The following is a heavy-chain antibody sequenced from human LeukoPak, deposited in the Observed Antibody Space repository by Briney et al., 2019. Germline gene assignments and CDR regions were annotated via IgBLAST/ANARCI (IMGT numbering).Heavy chain of an antibody. D-gene: IGHD2-15*01. CDR1: GYTFTSYD. Sequence: ASVKVSCKASGYTFTSYDINWVRQATGQGLEWMGWMNPNSGNTGYAQKFQGRVTITRNTSISTAYMELSSLRSEDTAMYYCARARLSSPNWFDPWGQGTLVTVSS. J-gene: IGHJ5*02. V-gene: IGHV1-8*03. CDR3: ARARLSSPNWFDP. CDR2: MNPNSGNT.